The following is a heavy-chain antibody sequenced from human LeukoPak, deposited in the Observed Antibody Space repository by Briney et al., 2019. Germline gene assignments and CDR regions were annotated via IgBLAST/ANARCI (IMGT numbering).Heavy chain of an antibody. CDR3: ARAPGGIAVAVSYFAY. Sequence: GGSLRLSCAASGFTFSSYGMHWVRQAPGKGLEWVAFIRFDGRNKYYADSVKGRFTISRDNSKNTLYLQMHSLRAEDTAVYYCARAPGGIAVAVSYFAYWGQGTLVTVSS. J-gene: IGHJ4*02. CDR2: IRFDGRNK. D-gene: IGHD6-19*01. CDR1: GFTFSSYG. V-gene: IGHV3-30*02.